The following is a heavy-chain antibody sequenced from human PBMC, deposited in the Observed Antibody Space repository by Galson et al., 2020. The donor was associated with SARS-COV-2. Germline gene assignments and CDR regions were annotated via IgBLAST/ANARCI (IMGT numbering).Heavy chain of an antibody. V-gene: IGHV3-30-3*01. CDR3: ARDRHPYSRSWSGFDY. D-gene: IGHD6-13*01. J-gene: IGHJ4*02. CDR2: ISYDGSNK. Sequence: SLRLSCSASGFTFSSYSIHCVRQAPGKGLEWVAVISYDGSNKYYADSVNGRFTISRDNSKNTLYLQMNSLRAEDTAVYYCARDRHPYSRSWSGFDYWSQGTLVTVSS. CDR1: GFTFSSYS.